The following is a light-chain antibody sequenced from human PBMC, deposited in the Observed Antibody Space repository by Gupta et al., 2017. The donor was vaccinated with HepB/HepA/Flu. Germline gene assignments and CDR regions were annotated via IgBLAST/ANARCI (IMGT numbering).Light chain of an antibody. CDR2: GAS. J-gene: IGKJ5*01. CDR1: QSVSSN. CDR3: QQCRVWPPF. V-gene: IGKV3-15*01. Sequence: VLPTSPATLSVSPGERATLSCRASQSVSSNLAWYQQKPGQAPRLLIYGASTRATGIPARFSGSGSGTEFTLTISSLKSEDFAVYSCQQCRVWPPFFGQGTXLEI.